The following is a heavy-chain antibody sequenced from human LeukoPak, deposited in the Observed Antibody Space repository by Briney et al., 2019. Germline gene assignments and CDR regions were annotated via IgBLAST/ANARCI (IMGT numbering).Heavy chain of an antibody. CDR3: AKDLSRGNYPIAFDI. D-gene: IGHD3-22*01. V-gene: IGHV3-30*02. CDR2: IRFDGNSK. Sequence: GWSLTLSCAPCGFILSPYVMHWLRQAPGKGVEGVAFIRFDGNSKFYGDSVKGRFSVSRDNSKNTLYLQMNSLRTEDTAVYYCAKDLSRGNYPIAFDIWGQGTMVTVSS. J-gene: IGHJ3*02. CDR1: GFILSPYV.